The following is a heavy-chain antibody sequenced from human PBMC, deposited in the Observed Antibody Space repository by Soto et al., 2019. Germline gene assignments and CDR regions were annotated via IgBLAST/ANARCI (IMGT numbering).Heavy chain of an antibody. Sequence: GGSLRLSCAASGFTFSSYAMSWVRQALGKGLEWVSAISGSGGSTYYADSVKGRFTISRDNSKNTLYLQMNSLRAEDPAVYYCAKDASGYSSSWPFDYWGQGTLVTVSS. CDR2: ISGSGGST. J-gene: IGHJ4*02. D-gene: IGHD6-13*01. V-gene: IGHV3-23*01. CDR3: AKDASGYSSSWPFDY. CDR1: GFTFSSYA.